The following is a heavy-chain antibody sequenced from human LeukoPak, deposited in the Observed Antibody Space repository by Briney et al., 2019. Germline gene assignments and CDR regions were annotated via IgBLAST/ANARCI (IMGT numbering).Heavy chain of an antibody. J-gene: IGHJ3*02. V-gene: IGHV4-59*01. D-gene: IGHD3-16*02. CDR2: IYYSGST. CDR3: AREYDYVWGSYRYTGRAFDI. CDR1: GGSISSYY. Sequence: SETLSLTCTVSGGSISSYYWSWIRQPPRKGLEWIGYIYYSGSTNYNPSLKSRVTISVDTSKNQFSLKLSSVTAADTAVYYCAREYDYVWGSYRYTGRAFDIWGQGTMVTVSP.